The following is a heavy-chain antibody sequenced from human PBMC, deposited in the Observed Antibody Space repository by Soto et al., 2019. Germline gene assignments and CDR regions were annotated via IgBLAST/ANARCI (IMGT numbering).Heavy chain of an antibody. CDR2: IYYSGST. Sequence: PSETPSLTCTVSGGSISSSSYYWGWIRQPPGKGLEWIGSIYYSGSTYYNPSLKSRVTISVDTSKNQFSLKLSSVTAADTAVYYCAGWTEPARNIVATESEIDYWGQGTLVTVSS. CDR1: GGSISSSSYY. D-gene: IGHD5-12*01. J-gene: IGHJ4*02. CDR3: AGWTEPARNIVATESEIDY. V-gene: IGHV4-39*05.